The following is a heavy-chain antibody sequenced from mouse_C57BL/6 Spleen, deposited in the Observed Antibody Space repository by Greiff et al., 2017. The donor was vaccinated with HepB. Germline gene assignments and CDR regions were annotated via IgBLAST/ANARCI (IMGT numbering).Heavy chain of an antibody. CDR1: GFTFSSYG. Sequence: EVKLVESGGDLVKPGGSLKLSCAASGFTFSSYGMSWVRQTPDKRLEWVATISSGGSYTYYPDSVKGRFTISRDNAKNTLYLQMSSLKSEDTAMYYCARQNSNYFDYWGQGTTRTVSS. CDR2: ISSGGSYT. V-gene: IGHV5-6*02. J-gene: IGHJ2*01. CDR3: ARQNSNYFDY. D-gene: IGHD2-5*01.